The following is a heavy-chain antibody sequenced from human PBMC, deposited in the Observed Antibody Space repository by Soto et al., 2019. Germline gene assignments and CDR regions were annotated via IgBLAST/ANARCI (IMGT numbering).Heavy chain of an antibody. V-gene: IGHV3-30*18. J-gene: IGHJ6*02. CDR1: GFTFSSYG. Sequence: PGGSLRLSCAASGFTFSSYGMHWVRQAPGKGLEWVAVISYDGSNKYYADSVKGRFTISRDNSKNTLYLQMNSLRAEDTAVYYCAKDPRYFDWLPPYYYYYGMDVWGQGTTVTVSS. D-gene: IGHD3-9*01. CDR2: ISYDGSNK. CDR3: AKDPRYFDWLPPYYYYYGMDV.